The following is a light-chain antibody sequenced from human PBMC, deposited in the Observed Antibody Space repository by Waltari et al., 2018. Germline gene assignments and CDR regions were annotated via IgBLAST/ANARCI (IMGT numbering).Light chain of an antibody. J-gene: IGKJ2*01. Sequence: DIVLTQSPATLSLSPGERATLPCRASQNINIYLAWYQQKPGQAPRLLIYDASNRATGVPARFSGSGSGTDFTLTISSLEPGDCATYFCQQSYRMPYTFGQGTKVEI. V-gene: IGKV3-11*01. CDR1: QNINIY. CDR3: QQSYRMPYT. CDR2: DAS.